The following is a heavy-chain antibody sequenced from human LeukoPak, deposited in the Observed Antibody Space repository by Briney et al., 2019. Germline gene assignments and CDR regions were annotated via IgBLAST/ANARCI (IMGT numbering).Heavy chain of an antibody. J-gene: IGHJ5*02. CDR1: GGSFSGYY. D-gene: IGHD4-17*01. V-gene: IGHV4-34*01. Sequence: SETLSLTCAVYGGSFSGYYWSWIRQPPGKGLEWIGEINHSGSTNYNPSLKSRVTISVDASKNQFSLKLSSVTAADTAVYYCARAGLENGDSKNWFDPWGQGTLVTVSS. CDR3: ARAGLENGDSKNWFDP. CDR2: INHSGST.